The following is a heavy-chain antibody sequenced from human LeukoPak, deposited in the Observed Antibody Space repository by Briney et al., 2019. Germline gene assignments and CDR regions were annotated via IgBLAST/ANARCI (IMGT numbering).Heavy chain of an antibody. CDR2: ISGGGDRT. CDR3: AKGHYDGGPYYYFDY. D-gene: IGHD3-22*01. CDR1: GFTFSSYG. J-gene: IGHJ4*02. Sequence: GGSLRFSCAASGFTFSSYGMNWVRQAPGKGLEWVSGISGGGDRTNYADSVKGRSTISRDKSKNTLYLQMNSLRAEDTAEYYCAKGHYDGGPYYYFDYWGQGTLVTVSS. V-gene: IGHV3-23*01.